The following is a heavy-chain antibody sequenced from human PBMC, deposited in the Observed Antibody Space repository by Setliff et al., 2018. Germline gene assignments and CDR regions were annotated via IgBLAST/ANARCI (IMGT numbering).Heavy chain of an antibody. CDR2: INPNNGGT. V-gene: IGHV1-2*06. D-gene: IGHD5-18*01. CDR1: GGTFSTY. J-gene: IGHJ4*02. Sequence: ASVKVSCKASGGTFSTYLYWVRQAPGQGLECMGRINPNNGGTNYAQKFQGRVTMTRDTSTTTVYMELSSLRSDDTAVYYCARAPLESGYYYGQGHYFDYWGQGTLVTVSS. CDR3: ARAPLESGYYYGQGHYFDY.